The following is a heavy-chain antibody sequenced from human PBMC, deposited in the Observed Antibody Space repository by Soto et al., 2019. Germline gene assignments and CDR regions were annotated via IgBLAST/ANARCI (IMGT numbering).Heavy chain of an antibody. CDR1: GFTFSSYG. J-gene: IGHJ4*02. V-gene: IGHV3-64D*06. D-gene: IGHD3-22*01. CDR3: VKGEYYYDSSGYYPFDY. Sequence: PGGSLRLSCAASGFTFSSYGMHWVRQAPGKGLEYVSSISINGSSKHYADSVKGRFTISRDNSKNTQYLQMSSLRADDTALYYCVKGEYYYDSSGYYPFDYWGQGTLVTVSS. CDR2: ISINGSSK.